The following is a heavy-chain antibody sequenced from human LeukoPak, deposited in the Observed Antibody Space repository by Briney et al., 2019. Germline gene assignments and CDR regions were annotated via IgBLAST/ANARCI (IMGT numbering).Heavy chain of an antibody. CDR3: ARERGTIFGVVILDAFDI. Sequence: ASVKVSCKASGYTFTSYYMHWVRQAPGQGLEWMGIINPSGGSTSYAQKFQGRVTMTRDTSTSTVYMELSSLRSEDTAVYYCARERGTIFGVVILDAFDIWGQGTMVTVSS. V-gene: IGHV1-46*01. CDR1: GYTFTSYY. D-gene: IGHD3-3*01. J-gene: IGHJ3*02. CDR2: INPSGGST.